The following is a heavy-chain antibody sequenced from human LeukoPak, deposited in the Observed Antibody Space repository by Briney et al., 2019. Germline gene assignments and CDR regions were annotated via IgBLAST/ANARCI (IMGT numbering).Heavy chain of an antibody. CDR1: GYTFTGYY. CDR2: INPNSGGT. D-gene: IGHD2-15*01. V-gene: IGHV1-2*02. J-gene: IGHJ6*02. CDR3: AREPIVVVVAAMANNGMDV. Sequence: ASVKVSCKASGYTFTGYYMHWVRQAPGQGLEWMGWINPNSGGTNYAQKFQGRVTMTRDTSISTAYMELSRLRSDDTAVYYCAREPIVVVVAAMANNGMDVWGQGTTVTVSS.